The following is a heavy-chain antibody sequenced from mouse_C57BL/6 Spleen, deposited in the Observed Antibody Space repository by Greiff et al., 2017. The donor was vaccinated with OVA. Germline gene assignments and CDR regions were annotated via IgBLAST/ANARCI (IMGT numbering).Heavy chain of an antibody. CDR2: ISDGGSYT. CDR1: GFTFSSYA. J-gene: IGHJ3*01. V-gene: IGHV5-4*01. CDR3: ARGGNRRPSFAY. Sequence: EVQGVESGGGLVKPGGSLKLSCAASGFTFSSYAMSWVRQTPEKRLEWVATISDGGSYTYYPDNVKGRFTISRDNAKNNLYLQMSHLKAEETAMYYCARGGNRRPSFAYWGQGTLVTVSA.